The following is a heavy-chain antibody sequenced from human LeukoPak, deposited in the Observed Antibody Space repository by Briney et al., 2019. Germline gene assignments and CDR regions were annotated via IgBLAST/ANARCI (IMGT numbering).Heavy chain of an antibody. Sequence: ASVKVSCKASGYTFTGYYMHWVRQAPGQGLEWMGWIHPNSGGTNYAQKFQGRVTMTRDTSISTAYMELSRLRSDDTAVYYCARPPAPWVTYFDYWGQGTLVTVSS. CDR1: GYTFTGYY. V-gene: IGHV1-2*02. J-gene: IGHJ4*02. CDR2: IHPNSGGT. D-gene: IGHD2-21*02. CDR3: ARPPAPWVTYFDY.